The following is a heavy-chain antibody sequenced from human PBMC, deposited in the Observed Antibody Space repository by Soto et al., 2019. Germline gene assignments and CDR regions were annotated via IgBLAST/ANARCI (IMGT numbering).Heavy chain of an antibody. Sequence: GGSLRLSCAASGFTFSSYSMNWVRQAPGKGLEWVSSISSSSSYIYYADSVKGRFTISRDNAKNSLYLQMNSLRAEDTAVYYCAISPYYYYGSGNGFDPWGQGTLVTVSS. D-gene: IGHD3-10*01. J-gene: IGHJ5*02. CDR2: ISSSSSYI. V-gene: IGHV3-21*01. CDR3: AISPYYYYGSGNGFDP. CDR1: GFTFSSYS.